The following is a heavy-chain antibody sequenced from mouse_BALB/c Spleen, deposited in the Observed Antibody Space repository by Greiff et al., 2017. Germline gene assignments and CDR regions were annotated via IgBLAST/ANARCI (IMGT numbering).Heavy chain of an antibody. CDR3: AGQEDYRYFFDY. J-gene: IGHJ2*01. D-gene: IGHD2-14*01. CDR1: GFAFSSYD. CDR2: ISSGGGST. V-gene: IGHV5-12-1*01. Sequence: EVKVVESGGGLVKPGGSLKLSCAASGFAFSSYDMSWVRQTPEQRLEWVAYISSGGGSTYYPDTVKGRFTISRDTANNTLYLQMSSLKSEDTAMYYCAGQEDYRYFFDYWGQGTTLTVSS.